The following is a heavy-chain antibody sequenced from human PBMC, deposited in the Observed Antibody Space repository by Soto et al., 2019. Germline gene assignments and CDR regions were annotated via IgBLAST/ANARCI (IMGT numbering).Heavy chain of an antibody. J-gene: IGHJ3*01. Sequence: GGSLRLSCAASGFTFSSYAMSWVRQAPGKGLEWVSAISGSGDSTYYADSVKGRFSISRDDSSDTVFLQMNSLRPEGTAVYYCAKATGWKGYCSSASCFRDAFDVWGQGTKVTVSS. V-gene: IGHV3-23*01. CDR1: GFTFSSYA. CDR2: ISGSGDST. CDR3: AKATGWKGYCSSASCFRDAFDV. D-gene: IGHD2-2*01.